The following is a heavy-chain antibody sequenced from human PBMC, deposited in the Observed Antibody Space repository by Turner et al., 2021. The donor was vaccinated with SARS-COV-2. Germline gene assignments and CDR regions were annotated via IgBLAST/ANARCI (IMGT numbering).Heavy chain of an antibody. CDR1: GFTFSSYS. CDR2: ISSSSSYI. D-gene: IGHD3-3*01. CDR3: ARVRPLSYGFLEWFYYYGMDV. V-gene: IGHV3-21*01. Sequence: EVQLVESGGGLVKPGGSLRLSCAASGFTFSSYSMNGVPQAPGKGLEWVSSISSSSSYIYYADSVKGRFTISRDNAKNSLYLQMNSLRAEDTAVYYCARVRPLSYGFLEWFYYYGMDVWGQGTTVTVSS. J-gene: IGHJ6*02.